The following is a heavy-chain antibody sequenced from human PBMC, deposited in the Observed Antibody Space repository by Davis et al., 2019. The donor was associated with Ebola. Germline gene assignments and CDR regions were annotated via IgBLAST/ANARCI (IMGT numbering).Heavy chain of an antibody. CDR2: INPHNGNT. V-gene: IGHV1-18*04. J-gene: IGHJ3*02. CDR3: ARVPYYYDTSGHHFDAFDI. CDR1: GYTFTSYG. Sequence: ASVKVSCKASGYTFTSYGISWVRQAPGQGLEWMGWINPHNGNTNYAQNVQGRVIMTSDTATTTAYMEVGSLRSDDTAVYYCARVPYYYDTSGHHFDAFDIWGQGTMVTVSS. D-gene: IGHD3-22*01.